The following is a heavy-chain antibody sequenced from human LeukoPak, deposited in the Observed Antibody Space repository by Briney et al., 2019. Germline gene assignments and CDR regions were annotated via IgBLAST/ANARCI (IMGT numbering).Heavy chain of an antibody. Sequence: SETLSLTCTVSGGSISNYYWSWNRQPPGKGLEWIGYIYYSGTTNYNPSLKSRVTISLDTSKSQFSLKLSPVTAADTAVYYCARGLWARSYPLDYWGQGTLVTVSS. J-gene: IGHJ4*02. CDR2: IYYSGTT. D-gene: IGHD1-26*01. V-gene: IGHV4-59*01. CDR1: GGSISNYY. CDR3: ARGLWARSYPLDY.